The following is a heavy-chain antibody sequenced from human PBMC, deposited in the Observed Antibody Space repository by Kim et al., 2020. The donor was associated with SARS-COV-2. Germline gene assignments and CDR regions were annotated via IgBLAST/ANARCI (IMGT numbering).Heavy chain of an antibody. Sequence: ASVKVSCKASGYTFTGYYIHWVRQAPGQGLEWMGWINPNSGGTNYAQKFQGRVTMTRDTSISTAYMELSRLRSDDTAVYYCARDIEEGGEIVATSNWGQGTLVTVSS. CDR2: INPNSGGT. J-gene: IGHJ4*02. CDR3: ARDIEEGGEIVATSN. V-gene: IGHV1-2*02. CDR1: GYTFTGYY. D-gene: IGHD5-12*01.